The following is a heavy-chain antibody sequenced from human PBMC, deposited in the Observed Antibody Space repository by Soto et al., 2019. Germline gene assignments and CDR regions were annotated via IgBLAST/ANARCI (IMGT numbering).Heavy chain of an antibody. Sequence: PLRLSCSASGFTFDDYAMHWVRQAPGKGLEWVSGISRNSANRGYAESVKGRFTISRDNAKNSLYLRMNSLRPEDTALYYCAKDVTGVGYYFDYWCQGALVTVYS. CDR3: AKDVTGVGYYFDY. CDR1: GFTFDDYA. CDR2: ISRNSANR. J-gene: IGHJ4*02. V-gene: IGHV3-9*01. D-gene: IGHD3-22*01.